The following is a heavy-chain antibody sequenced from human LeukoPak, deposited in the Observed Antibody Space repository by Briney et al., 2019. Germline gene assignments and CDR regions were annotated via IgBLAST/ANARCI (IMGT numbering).Heavy chain of an antibody. J-gene: IGHJ4*02. V-gene: IGHV1-8*03. CDR2: MNPNSGNT. CDR3: ARGHSSSSGDFDY. Sequence: SVKVSCKASGYTFTSYDINWVRQATGQGLEWIGWMNPNSGNTGYAQKFQGRVTITRNTSISTAYMELSSLRSEDTAVYYCARGHSSSSGDFDYWGQGTLVTVSS. CDR1: GYTFTSYD. D-gene: IGHD6-6*01.